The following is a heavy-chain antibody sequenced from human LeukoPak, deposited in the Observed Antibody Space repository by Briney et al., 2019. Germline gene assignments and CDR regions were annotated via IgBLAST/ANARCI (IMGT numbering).Heavy chain of an antibody. CDR3: ARRVYCSSTSCYTRGAFDI. J-gene: IGHJ3*02. CDR1: GYSFTSYW. V-gene: IGHV5-51*01. Sequence: GASLKISCKGSGYSFTSYWIGWVRQLPGKGLEWMGIIYPGDSDTRYSPSFQGQVTSSADKSICTAYLQWSSPKASDTAMYYCARRVYCSSTSCYTRGAFDIWGQGTMVTVSS. CDR2: IYPGDSDT. D-gene: IGHD2-2*02.